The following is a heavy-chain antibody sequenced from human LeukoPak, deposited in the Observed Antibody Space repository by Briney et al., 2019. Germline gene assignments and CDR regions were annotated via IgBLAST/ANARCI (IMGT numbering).Heavy chain of an antibody. V-gene: IGHV3-30-3*01. Sequence: QPGRSLRLSCAASGFTFSSYAMHWVRQAPGKGLEWVAVISYDGSNKYYADSVKGRFTISRDNSKNTLYLQMNSLRAEDTAVYCCARDQFRWFGVGDYWGQGTLVTVSS. CDR2: ISYDGSNK. D-gene: IGHD3-10*01. CDR3: ARDQFRWFGVGDY. J-gene: IGHJ4*02. CDR1: GFTFSSYA.